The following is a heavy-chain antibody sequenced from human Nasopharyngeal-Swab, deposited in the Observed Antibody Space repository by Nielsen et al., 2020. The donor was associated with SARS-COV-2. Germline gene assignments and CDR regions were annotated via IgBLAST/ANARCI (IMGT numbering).Heavy chain of an antibody. CDR3: ARDLEGIFDH. CDR2: TSSRSGDI. Sequence: WIRQPPGKGLEWVSSTSSRSGDISYTGSVKGRFSISRDNAKNSLYLQMNSLRVEDTAVYYCARDLEGIFDHWGQGALVTVSS. J-gene: IGHJ4*02. D-gene: IGHD6-13*01. V-gene: IGHV3-21*01.